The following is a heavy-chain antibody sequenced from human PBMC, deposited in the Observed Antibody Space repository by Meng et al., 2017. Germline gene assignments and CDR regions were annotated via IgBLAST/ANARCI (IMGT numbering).Heavy chain of an antibody. D-gene: IGHD1-14*01. J-gene: IGHJ4*02. CDR1: GYTFTGYY. CDR3: ARVRESWQGTAKYYFDY. V-gene: IGHV1-2*02. Sequence: ASVTLSCQASGYTFTGYYMHWVRQAPGQGLEWMGWINPNSSGTNYAQKFQGRITMTRDTSISTAYMELSRLRSDDTAVYYCARVRESWQGTAKYYFDYWGQGTLVTVSS. CDR2: INPNSSGT.